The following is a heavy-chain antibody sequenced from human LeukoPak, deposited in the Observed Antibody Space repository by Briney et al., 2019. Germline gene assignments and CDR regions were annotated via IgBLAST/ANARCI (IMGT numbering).Heavy chain of an antibody. CDR1: GGSISSGSYY. J-gene: IGHJ6*02. CDR3: ARDPVIVESSGYYHDYYGMDV. D-gene: IGHD3-22*01. V-gene: IGHV4-61*02. CDR2: IYTSGST. Sequence: PSQTLSLTCTVSGGSISSGSYYWSWIRQPAGKGLEWIGRIYTSGSTNYNPSLKSRDPISVDTSKNQFSLKLSSVTAADTAVYYCARDPVIVESSGYYHDYYGMDVWGQGTTVTVSS.